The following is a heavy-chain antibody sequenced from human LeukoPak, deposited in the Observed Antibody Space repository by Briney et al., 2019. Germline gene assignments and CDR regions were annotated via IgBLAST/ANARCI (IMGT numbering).Heavy chain of an antibody. V-gene: IGHV4-59*01. J-gene: IGHJ4*02. Sequence: HSETLSLTCTVSGGSISSYYWSWIRQPPGKGLEWIGYIYYSGSTNYNPSLKSRVTISVDTSKNQFSLKLSSVTAADTAVYYCARGGENVLRYFDWLKNHYYMDVWGQGTLVTVSS. CDR1: GGSISSYY. D-gene: IGHD3-9*01. CDR2: IYYSGST. CDR3: ARGGENVLRYFDWLKNHYYMDV.